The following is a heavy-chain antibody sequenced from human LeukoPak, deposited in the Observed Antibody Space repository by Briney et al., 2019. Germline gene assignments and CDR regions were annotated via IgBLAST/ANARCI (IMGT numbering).Heavy chain of an antibody. J-gene: IGHJ4*02. CDR2: IYYSGST. V-gene: IGHV4-39*07. CDR1: GGSISSSSYY. CDR3: ARLGAGRPDYFDY. Sequence: PSETLSLTCTVSGGSISSSSYYWGWIRQPPGKGLEWIGSIYYSGSTYSNPSLNSRATISVDTSKNQCSLKLSSVTAADTAVYYCARLGAGRPDYFDYWGQGTLVTVSS. D-gene: IGHD6-6*01.